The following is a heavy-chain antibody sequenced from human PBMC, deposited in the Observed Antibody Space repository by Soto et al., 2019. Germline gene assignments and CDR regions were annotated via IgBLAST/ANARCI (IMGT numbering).Heavy chain of an antibody. J-gene: IGHJ4*02. CDR2: IYYSGST. Sequence: KPSETLSLTCTVSCGSIISYYWSWIRQPPGKGLEWIGYIYYSGSTNYNPSLKSRVTISVDTSKNQFSLKLSSVTVADTAVYYCARGIDSSGSLYFDYWGQGTLVTVS. V-gene: IGHV4-59*01. CDR1: CGSIISYY. CDR3: ARGIDSSGSLYFDY. D-gene: IGHD3-22*01.